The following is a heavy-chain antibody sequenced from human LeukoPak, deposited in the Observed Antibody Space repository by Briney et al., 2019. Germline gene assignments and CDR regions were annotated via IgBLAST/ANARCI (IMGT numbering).Heavy chain of an antibody. V-gene: IGHV4-59*08. CDR2: ISYSGSP. D-gene: IGHD2/OR15-2a*01. Sequence: PSETLSLTCTVSGGSISSYYWSWIRQPPGKGLEWIGYISYSGSPNYKASLMSRITMSADMSKNHISLRLTSVTAADTAVYYCVGHQGSSTYDYWGQGILVTVSS. CDR3: VGHQGSSTYDY. J-gene: IGHJ4*02. CDR1: GGSISSYY.